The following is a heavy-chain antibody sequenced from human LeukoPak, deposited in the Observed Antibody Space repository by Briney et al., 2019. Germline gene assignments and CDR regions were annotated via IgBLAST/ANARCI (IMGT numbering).Heavy chain of an antibody. CDR1: GFTVSSNY. V-gene: IGHV3-66*01. J-gene: IGHJ3*02. D-gene: IGHD3-22*01. Sequence: GGSLRLSCAASGFTVSSNYMSWVRQAPGKGLEWVSVIYSGGSTYYADSVKGRFTISRDNSKNTLYLQMNSLRAEDTAVYYCARVTYYYDSRDAFDIWGQGTMVTASS. CDR2: IYSGGST. CDR3: ARVTYYYDSRDAFDI.